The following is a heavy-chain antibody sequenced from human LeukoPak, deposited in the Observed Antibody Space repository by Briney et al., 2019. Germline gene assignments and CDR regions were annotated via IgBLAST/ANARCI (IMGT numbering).Heavy chain of an antibody. J-gene: IGHJ5*02. CDR1: GYTFTGYY. CDR3: AASSGWYVDWFDP. Sequence: GASVKVSCKASGYTFTGYYMHWVRQAPGQGLEWMGWINPNSGGTNYAQKFQGRVTMTRDTSISTAYMELSSLRSEDTAVYYCAASSGWYVDWFDPWGQGTLVTVSS. V-gene: IGHV1-2*02. CDR2: INPNSGGT. D-gene: IGHD6-19*01.